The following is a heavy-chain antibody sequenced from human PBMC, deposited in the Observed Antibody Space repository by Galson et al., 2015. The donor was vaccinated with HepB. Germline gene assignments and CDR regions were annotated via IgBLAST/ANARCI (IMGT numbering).Heavy chain of an antibody. Sequence: SLRLSCAASGFTFSSYAMSWVRQAPGKGLEWVSAISGSGGSTYYADSVKGRFTISRDNSKNTLYLQMNSLRAEDTAVYYCAKDRREVAGTGENDYWGQGTLSPYPQ. V-gene: IGHV3-23*01. CDR3: AKDRREVAGTGENDY. CDR1: GFTFSSYA. J-gene: IGHJ4*02. D-gene: IGHD6-19*01. CDR2: ISGSGGST.